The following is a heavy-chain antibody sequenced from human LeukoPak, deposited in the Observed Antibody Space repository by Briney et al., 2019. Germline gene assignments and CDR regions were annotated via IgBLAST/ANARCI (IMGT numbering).Heavy chain of an antibody. D-gene: IGHD3-22*01. CDR1: GFTVSSNY. J-gene: IGHJ4*02. CDR2: NIDGST. CDR3: ARDADTSSRYSRFDY. V-gene: IGHV3-53*01. Sequence: GGSLRLSCAASGFTVSSNYMSWVRQAPGKGLEWVSVNIDGSTYYADSVKGRFAISRDNSKNTVYLQMNSLRAEDTAVYYCARDADTSSRYSRFDYWGQGTLVAVSS.